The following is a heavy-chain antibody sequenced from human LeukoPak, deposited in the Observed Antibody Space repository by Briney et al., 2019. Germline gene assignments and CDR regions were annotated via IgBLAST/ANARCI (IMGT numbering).Heavy chain of an antibody. V-gene: IGHV3-30*18. D-gene: IGHD2-2*01. CDR2: ISYDGSNK. Sequence: GGSLRLSCAASGFTFSSYGMHWGRQAPGKGLEWVAVISYDGSNKYYADSVKGRFTISRDNSKNKLYLQMNSLRAEGTAVYYCAKEYCSSTSCLSYYYYYGMDVWGQGTTVTVSS. CDR3: AKEYCSSTSCLSYYYYYGMDV. J-gene: IGHJ6*02. CDR1: GFTFSSYG.